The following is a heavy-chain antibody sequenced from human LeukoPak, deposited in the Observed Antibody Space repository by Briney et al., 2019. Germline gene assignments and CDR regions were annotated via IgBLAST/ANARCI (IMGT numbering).Heavy chain of an antibody. CDR2: ISSSRSSI. CDR1: GFTFSSYS. V-gene: IGHV3-21*01. J-gene: IGHJ4*02. CDR3: AKDLVATGGSGAFYIDY. Sequence: GGSLRLSCAASGFTFSSYSMNWVRQAPGKGLEWVSSISSSRSSIYYADSVKGRFTISRDNAKNSLYLQMNSLRAEDTAVYYCAKDLVATGGSGAFYIDYWGQGTLVTVSS. D-gene: IGHD5-12*01.